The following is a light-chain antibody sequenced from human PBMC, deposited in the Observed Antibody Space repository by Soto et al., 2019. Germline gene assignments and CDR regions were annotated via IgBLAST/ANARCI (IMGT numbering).Light chain of an antibody. CDR3: QQSSSWPSIT. V-gene: IGKV3-11*01. CDR1: QSVSTY. J-gene: IGKJ5*01. CDR2: EAS. Sequence: IVLTQPPATLSLSPGERATLSCRASQSVSTYLAWYQQKPGQAPRLLIYEASNGATGIPARFSGSGSGTDFTLTISSLEPEDFAVYYCQQSSSWPSITFGQGPRLEI.